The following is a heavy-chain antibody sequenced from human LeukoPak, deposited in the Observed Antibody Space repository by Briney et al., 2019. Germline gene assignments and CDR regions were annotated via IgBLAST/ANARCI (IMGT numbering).Heavy chain of an antibody. V-gene: IGHV3-30*18. CDR2: ISYDGSNK. CDR1: GFTFSSYG. D-gene: IGHD5-24*01. Sequence: PGGSLRLSCAASGFTFSSYGMHWVRQAPGKGLEWVAVISYDGSNKYYADSVKGRFTISRDNPKNTLYLQMNSLRAEDTAVYYYAKIGGLQSDGYNLDYWGQGTLVTVSS. J-gene: IGHJ4*02. CDR3: AKIGGLQSDGYNLDY.